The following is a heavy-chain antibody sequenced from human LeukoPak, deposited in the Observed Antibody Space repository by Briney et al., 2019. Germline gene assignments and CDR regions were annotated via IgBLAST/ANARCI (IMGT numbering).Heavy chain of an antibody. CDR2: ISWNSGSI. Sequence: SLRLSCAASGFTFDDYAMHWVRQAPGKGLEWVSGISWNSGSIGYADSVKGRFTISRDNAKNSLYLQMNSLRAEDMALYYCAKDYRGAIVYAFDIWGQGTMVTVSS. CDR1: GFTFDDYA. J-gene: IGHJ3*02. CDR3: AKDYRGAIVYAFDI. V-gene: IGHV3-9*03. D-gene: IGHD1-26*01.